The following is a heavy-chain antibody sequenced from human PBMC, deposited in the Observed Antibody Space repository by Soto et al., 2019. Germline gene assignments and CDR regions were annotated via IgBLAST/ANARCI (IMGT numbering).Heavy chain of an antibody. Sequence: EVQLVESGGGLVQPGRSLRLSCAASRFTFNDYGMHWVRQAPGKGLEWVSGISWRDGSIGYADSVRGRFTISRDNAKSSLYLQMNSLRAEDTALYYCAKDMSGAPGALDFWGQGTMVTVSS. D-gene: IGHD1-1*01. CDR3: AKDMSGAPGALDF. V-gene: IGHV3-9*01. J-gene: IGHJ3*01. CDR1: RFTFNDYG. CDR2: ISWRDGSI.